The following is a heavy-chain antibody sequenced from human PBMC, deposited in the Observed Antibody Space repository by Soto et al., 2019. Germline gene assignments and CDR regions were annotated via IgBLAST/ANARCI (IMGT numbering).Heavy chain of an antibody. V-gene: IGHV4-31*03. D-gene: IGHD3-10*01. CDR3: AIDLRFGDYYGMDV. CDR1: GGSISSGGYY. Sequence: QVQLQESGPGLVKPSQTLSLTCTVSGGSISSGGYYWSWIRQHPGKGLEWIGYIYYIGNTYYNPSLKRRDTISLDPSKNQFSLKLSSVTAADTAVYYCAIDLRFGDYYGMDVWGQGTTVTVSS. CDR2: IYYIGNT. J-gene: IGHJ6*02.